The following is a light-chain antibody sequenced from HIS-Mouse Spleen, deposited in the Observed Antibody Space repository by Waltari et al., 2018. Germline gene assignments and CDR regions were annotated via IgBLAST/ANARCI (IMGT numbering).Light chain of an antibody. CDR3: QSADSSGTYVV. J-gene: IGLJ2*01. CDR2: KSR. Sequence: SYELTQPPSVSVSPGQTARITCSGDALPKQYAYWYQQKPGQAPVLVLTKSRERPSGFPERFSGSSSGTAVTLTISGVQAEDEADYYCQSADSSGTYVVFGGGTKLTVL. CDR1: ALPKQY. V-gene: IGLV3-25*03.